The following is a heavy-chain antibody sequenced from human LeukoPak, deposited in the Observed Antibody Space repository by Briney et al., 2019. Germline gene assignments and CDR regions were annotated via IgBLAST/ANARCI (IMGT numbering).Heavy chain of an antibody. CDR2: ISSSSSTI. Sequence: GGSLRLSCAASGFTLSTYSMNWVRQAPGKGLEWVSYISSSSSTIYYADSVKGRFTISRDNAKNSLYLQMNSLRAEDTAVYYCARDGSQGLDYWGQGTLVTVSS. J-gene: IGHJ4*02. D-gene: IGHD1-26*01. CDR1: GFTLSTYS. CDR3: ARDGSQGLDY. V-gene: IGHV3-48*04.